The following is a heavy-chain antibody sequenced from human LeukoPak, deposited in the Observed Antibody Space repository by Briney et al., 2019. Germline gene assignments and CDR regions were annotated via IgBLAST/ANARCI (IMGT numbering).Heavy chain of an antibody. CDR3: ARHRPSDGFCMDV. CDR2: IKQDGSEK. V-gene: IGHV3-7*03. Sequence: GGSLRLSCAAPGFTFSSYWMSWVRQAPGKGLEWVANIKQDGSEKYYVDSVKGRFTISRDNAKNSLYLQMNSLRAEDTAVYYCARHRPSDGFCMDVWGKGTTVTVSS. D-gene: IGHD3-3*01. CDR1: GFTFSSYW. J-gene: IGHJ6*04.